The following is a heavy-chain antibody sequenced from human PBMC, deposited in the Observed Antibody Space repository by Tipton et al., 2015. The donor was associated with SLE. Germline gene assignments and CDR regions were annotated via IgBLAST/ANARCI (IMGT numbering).Heavy chain of an antibody. Sequence: TLSLTCTVSGGSISTGAYYWGWIRQPPGKGMEWIGSMHHGGGTFCSPSLKSRVTISLDTSMNQFSLKLSSVTAADTAVYYCASSNGYSSSWYGPYNWFDPWGQGTLVTVSS. D-gene: IGHD6-13*01. CDR2: MHHGGGT. CDR3: ASSNGYSSSWYGPYNWFDP. CDR1: GGSISTGAYY. V-gene: IGHV4-39*07. J-gene: IGHJ5*02.